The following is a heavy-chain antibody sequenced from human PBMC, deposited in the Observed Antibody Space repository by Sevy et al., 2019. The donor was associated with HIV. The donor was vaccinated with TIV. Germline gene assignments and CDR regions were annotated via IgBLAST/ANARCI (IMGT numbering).Heavy chain of an antibody. V-gene: IGHV4-39*01. D-gene: IGHD6-19*01. J-gene: IGHJ2*01. CDR2: IYSTGNT. CDR3: ASPRGSGWYEATGGYFDL. Sequence: SETLSLTCTVSGGSISSSSYYWGWIRQPPGKGLEWIGSIYSTGNTAYNASLKSRVTISVDTSKNQFSLRLSSVTAAATAVVYCASPRGSGWYEATGGYFDLWGRGTLVTVSS. CDR1: GGSISSSSYY.